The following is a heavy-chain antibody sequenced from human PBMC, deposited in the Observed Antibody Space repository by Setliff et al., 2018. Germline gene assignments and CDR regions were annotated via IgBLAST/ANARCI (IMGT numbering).Heavy chain of an antibody. CDR1: GGTFSSYA. Sequence: SVKVSCKASGGTFSSYAISWVRQAPGQGLEWMGGIIPIFGTANYAQKFQGRVTITTDESTSTAYMELSSLRSEDTAVYYCATDHMPASGTSAFDIWGQGTVVTVSS. J-gene: IGHJ3*02. CDR3: ATDHMPASGTSAFDI. D-gene: IGHD6-13*01. V-gene: IGHV1-69*05. CDR2: IIPIFGTA.